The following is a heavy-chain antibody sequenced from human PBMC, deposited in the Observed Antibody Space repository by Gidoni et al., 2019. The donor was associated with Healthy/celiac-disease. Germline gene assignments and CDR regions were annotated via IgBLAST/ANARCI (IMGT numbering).Heavy chain of an antibody. Sequence: KGRFTISRDNAKNSLYLQMNSLRAEDTAVYYCAREIYAFDIWGQGTMVTVSS. V-gene: IGHV3-48*03. J-gene: IGHJ3*02. CDR3: AREIYAFDI.